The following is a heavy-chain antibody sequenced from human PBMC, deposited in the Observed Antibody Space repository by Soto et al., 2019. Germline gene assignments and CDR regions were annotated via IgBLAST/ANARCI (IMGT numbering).Heavy chain of an antibody. Sequence: QVPMVQSGGEVKKPGASVKVSCKTSGYTFSNYGISWVRQAPGQGLEWMGWISPYNGNTKYAQKFQGRVTMTTDTSTSTAYMELRSLKSDDTAVYYCARDFNYGSGRDPYYYYMDVWGKGTTVTVSS. V-gene: IGHV1-18*01. CDR1: GYTFSNYG. CDR2: ISPYNGNT. D-gene: IGHD3-10*01. J-gene: IGHJ6*03. CDR3: ARDFNYGSGRDPYYYYMDV.